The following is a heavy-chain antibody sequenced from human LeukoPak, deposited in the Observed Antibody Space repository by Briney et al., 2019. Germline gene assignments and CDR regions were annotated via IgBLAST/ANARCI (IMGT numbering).Heavy chain of an antibody. Sequence: PGGSLRLSCAASGFTFSNAWMSWVRQAPGKGLEWVGRIKSKTDGGTTDYAAPVKGRFTISRDDSKNTLYLQMNSLKTEDTAVYYCTTGGPAADYYYYMDVWGKGTTVTVSS. V-gene: IGHV3-15*01. CDR2: IKSKTDGGTT. CDR3: TTGGPAADYYYYMDV. CDR1: GFTFSNAW. D-gene: IGHD2-2*01. J-gene: IGHJ6*03.